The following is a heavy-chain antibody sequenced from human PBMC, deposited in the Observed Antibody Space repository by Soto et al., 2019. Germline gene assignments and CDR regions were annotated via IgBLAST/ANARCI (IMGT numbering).Heavy chain of an antibody. D-gene: IGHD3-16*01. CDR3: ARGGIWGRRKYYFDY. Sequence: SETLSLTCTVSGGSISSYYWSWIRQPPGKGLEWIGYIYYSGSTNYNPSLKSRVTISVDTSKNQFSLKLSSVTAADTAVYYCARGGIWGRRKYYFDYWGQGTLVTVSS. CDR1: GGSISSYY. J-gene: IGHJ4*02. V-gene: IGHV4-59*01. CDR2: IYYSGST.